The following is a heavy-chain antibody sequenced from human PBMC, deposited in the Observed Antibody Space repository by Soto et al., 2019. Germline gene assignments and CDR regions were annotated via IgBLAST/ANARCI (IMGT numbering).Heavy chain of an antibody. J-gene: IGHJ6*03. CDR2: ISPDSGNT. CDR3: ARVYGYYYFYMDV. Sequence: QAYLEQSGAEVKKPGTSVKVSCKASGYSLTDNGITWVRQASGQGLEYMGWISPDSGNTDYARRFQGRVTLTSDTSINTAYMELSSLRCDDTAVYDCARVYGYYYFYMDVGGKGTTVTVSS. CDR1: GYSLTDNG. D-gene: IGHD2-2*02. V-gene: IGHV1-8*02.